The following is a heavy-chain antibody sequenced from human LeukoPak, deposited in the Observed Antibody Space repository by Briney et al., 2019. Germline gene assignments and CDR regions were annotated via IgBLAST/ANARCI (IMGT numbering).Heavy chain of an antibody. Sequence: GGSLRLSCAASGFTVSSSYMTWVRQAPGKGLESVSVIYSGGGTFYADSVKGRFTISRDNSKNTLYLQMNSLRVEDTAVYYCARVLTGTKNFDYWGQGTLVTVSS. CDR1: GFTVSSSY. V-gene: IGHV3-66*01. CDR2: IYSGGGT. D-gene: IGHD3-9*01. CDR3: ARVLTGTKNFDY. J-gene: IGHJ4*02.